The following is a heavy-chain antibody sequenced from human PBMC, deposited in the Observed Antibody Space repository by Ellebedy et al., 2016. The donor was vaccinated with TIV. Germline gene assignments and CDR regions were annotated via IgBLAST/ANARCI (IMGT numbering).Heavy chain of an antibody. D-gene: IGHD6-13*01. V-gene: IGHV3-7*01. CDR2: INQDGSDK. Sequence: GESLKISCAALGFAFDTDWMTWVRQVPGKGLGLVANINQDGSDKSYVDSVEGRFTISRDNAKYSLFLQMDSLGAEDTAVYYCARGGASSSRYWRNWGQGALVTVSS. J-gene: IGHJ4*02. CDR1: GFAFDTDW. CDR3: ARGGASSSRYWRN.